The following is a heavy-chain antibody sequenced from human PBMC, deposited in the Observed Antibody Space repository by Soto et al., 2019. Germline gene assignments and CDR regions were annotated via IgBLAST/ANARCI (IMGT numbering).Heavy chain of an antibody. CDR3: AAYFHYRKYSEGAFDI. V-gene: IGHV1-8*01. CDR1: GYTFTSYD. J-gene: IGHJ3*02. CDR2: MNPNSGNT. Sequence: ASVKVSSKASGYTFTSYDISCVRQATGQGLEWMGWMNPNSGNTGYAQKFQGRVTMTRNTSISTAYMELSSLRSEDTAVYYCAAYFHYRKYSEGAFDIWGQGTMVTVSS. D-gene: IGHD4-4*01.